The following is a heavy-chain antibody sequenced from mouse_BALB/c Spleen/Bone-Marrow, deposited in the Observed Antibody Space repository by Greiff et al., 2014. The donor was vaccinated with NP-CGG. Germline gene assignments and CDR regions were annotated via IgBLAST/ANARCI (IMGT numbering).Heavy chain of an antibody. D-gene: IGHD2-4*01. V-gene: IGHV1S22*01. CDR1: GYTFTSYW. CDR3: TRGGVYYDYDGAWFAY. CDR2: IYPGSGST. J-gene: IGHJ3*01. Sequence: KQSGSELVRPGASVKLSCKASGYTFTSYWMHWVKQRPGQGLEWIGNIYPGSGSTKYDEKFKSKATLTVDTSSSTAYMRLSSLTSEDSAVYYCTRGGVYYDYDGAWFAYWGQGTLVTVSA.